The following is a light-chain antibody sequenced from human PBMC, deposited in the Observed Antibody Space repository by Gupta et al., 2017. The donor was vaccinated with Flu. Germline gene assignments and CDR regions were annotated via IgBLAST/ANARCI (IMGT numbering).Light chain of an antibody. CDR2: TVS. V-gene: IGKV2-30*01. CDR1: QSRVDSDGKTY. Sequence: DVVLTQFLLSLPLTLGQSASISCKSSQSRVDSDGKTYLNWFQQRPCQAPSRLIYTVSTRDAGVSDRFRGSGFGNDXPVKISXGEEEDVGVYYYRQSTHWPPITFGXGTKVEIK. J-gene: IGKJ4*01. CDR3: RQSTHWPPIT.